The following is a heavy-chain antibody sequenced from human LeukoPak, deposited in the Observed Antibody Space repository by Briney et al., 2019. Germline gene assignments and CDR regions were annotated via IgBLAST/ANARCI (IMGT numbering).Heavy chain of an antibody. CDR1: GFTFSSYA. J-gene: IGHJ5*02. Sequence: GRSLRLSCAASGFTFSSYAMHWVRQAPGKGLVWVAVISYDGSNKYYADSVKGRFTISRDNSKNTLYLQMNSLRAEDTAVYYCARGGLQPHNWFDPWGQGTLVTVSS. V-gene: IGHV3-30-3*01. CDR3: ARGGLQPHNWFDP. CDR2: ISYDGSNK. D-gene: IGHD4-11*01.